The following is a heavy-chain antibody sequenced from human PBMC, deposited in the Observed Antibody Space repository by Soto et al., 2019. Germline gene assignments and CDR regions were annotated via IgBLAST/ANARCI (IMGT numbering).Heavy chain of an antibody. CDR1: GYSFSSYD. D-gene: IGHD6-13*01. J-gene: IGHJ5*02. Sequence: QVQLVQSGAEVKKPGASVKVSCKASGYSFSSYDINWVRQATGQGLEWLGWMNPNSGNTGYAQKFQGRVTMTRDTSINTAYMGLSRLRSEDTAVYYCARVGIGSTWYEWFDPWGQGTPVSVSS. CDR3: ARVGIGSTWYEWFDP. CDR2: MNPNSGNT. V-gene: IGHV1-8*01.